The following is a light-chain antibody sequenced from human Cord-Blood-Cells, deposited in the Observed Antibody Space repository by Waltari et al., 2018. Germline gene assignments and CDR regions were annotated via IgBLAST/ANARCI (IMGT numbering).Light chain of an antibody. V-gene: IGLV2-11*01. J-gene: IGLJ2*01. CDR1: SSDVGGYNA. CDR2: DVS. Sequence: QSALTQHRRVHGSPGQSVPISCPGTSSDVGGYNAVSCYQQHPGTAPHLMIYDVSKRPSGVPDRFSGSRSGSTASLTISGLPAEDEAYYYCCSYAGSDSSVFGGGTKLTVL. CDR3: CSYAGSDSSV.